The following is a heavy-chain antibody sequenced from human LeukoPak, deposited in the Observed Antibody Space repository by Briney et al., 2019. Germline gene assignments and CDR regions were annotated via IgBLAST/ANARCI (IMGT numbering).Heavy chain of an antibody. Sequence: SGTPSLTCGVSGGPVINTNWWTWVRPPPGKGLEWIGEVHLDGRTNYNPSLESRLTMSVDVSENQVSLKLTTVTAADTAVYYCAREGGCYRPPDYSGQGTLVTVSS. CDR2: VHLDGRT. CDR1: GGPVINTNW. J-gene: IGHJ4*02. V-gene: IGHV4-4*02. CDR3: AREGGCYRPPDY. D-gene: IGHD5-18*01.